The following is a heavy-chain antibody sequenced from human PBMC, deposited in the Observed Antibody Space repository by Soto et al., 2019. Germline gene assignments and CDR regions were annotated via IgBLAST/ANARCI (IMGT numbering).Heavy chain of an antibody. J-gene: IGHJ4*02. CDR1: GYTFTSYG. Sequence: GASVKVSCKASGYTFTSYGISWVRQAPGQGLEWMGWISAYNGNTNYAQKLQGRVTMTTDTSTSTAYMELRSLRSDDTAVYYCARDDSPITIFGVVITLCGQGTLVTVSS. CDR2: ISAYNGNT. D-gene: IGHD3-3*01. V-gene: IGHV1-18*01. CDR3: ARDDSPITIFGVVITL.